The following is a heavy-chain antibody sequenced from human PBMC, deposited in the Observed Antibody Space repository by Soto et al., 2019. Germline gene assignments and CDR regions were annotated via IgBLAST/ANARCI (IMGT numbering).Heavy chain of an antibody. J-gene: IGHJ4*02. D-gene: IGHD3-10*01. CDR2: IKEDGSEG. CDR3: ARATGADKEDY. Sequence: EVQLVESGGGLVQPGGSLSLSCAASGFTFSSYWLSWVRQAPGKGLEWVANIKEDGSEGAFVDSVKGRFTISRDHSKNSLYLQMNSLRAEDTAVHYCARATGADKEDYWGQGTLVSVSS. CDR1: GFTFSSYW. V-gene: IGHV3-7*04.